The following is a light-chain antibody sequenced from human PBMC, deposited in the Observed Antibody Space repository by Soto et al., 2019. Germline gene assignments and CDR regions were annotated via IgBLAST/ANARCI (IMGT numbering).Light chain of an antibody. J-gene: IGKJ4*01. CDR1: QSISSY. CDR3: QLTSCPPLT. Sequence: DIQMTQSPTSLSAXXXXXXXXXXXASQSISSYLNWYQQKPGKAPKLLIYAASSLQSGVPSRFSGSGSGTDFTLTISSLQPEDFTTYYCQLTSCPPLTFAGGTKVDIK. V-gene: IGKV1-39*01. CDR2: AAS.